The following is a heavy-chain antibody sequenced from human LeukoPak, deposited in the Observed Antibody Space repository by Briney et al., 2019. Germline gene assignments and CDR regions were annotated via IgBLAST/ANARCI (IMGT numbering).Heavy chain of an antibody. D-gene: IGHD6-13*01. CDR3: ARAPYSRSWYFDY. CDR2: INHSGST. V-gene: IGHV4-34*01. CDR1: GGSFSGYY. J-gene: IGHJ4*02. Sequence: SETLSLTCAVYGGSFSGYYWSWIRQPPGKGLEWIGEINHSGSTNYNPSLKSRVTISVDTSNNQFSLKLSSVTAADTAVYYCARAPYSRSWYFDYWGQGTLVTVSS.